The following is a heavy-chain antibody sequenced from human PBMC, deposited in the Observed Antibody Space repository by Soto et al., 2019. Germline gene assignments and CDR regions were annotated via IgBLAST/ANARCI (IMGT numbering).Heavy chain of an antibody. Sequence: QVQLVQSGAEVKKPGASVKVSCKASGYTFTSYDINWVRQATGQGLEWMGWMNPNSGNTGYAQKFQGRVTMTRNTSISTAYMELSSLGSEDTAVYYCSRGHRLIWFGETTIDYWGQGTLVTVSS. J-gene: IGHJ4*02. CDR1: GYTFTSYD. CDR3: SRGHRLIWFGETTIDY. CDR2: MNPNSGNT. V-gene: IGHV1-8*01. D-gene: IGHD3-10*01.